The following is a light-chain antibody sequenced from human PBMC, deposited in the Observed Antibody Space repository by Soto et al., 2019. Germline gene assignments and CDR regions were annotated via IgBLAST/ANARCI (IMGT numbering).Light chain of an antibody. CDR3: SSYTSSSTV. V-gene: IGLV2-14*03. CDR1: SSDVGGYNS. Sequence: QSALTQPASVSGSPGQSITISCTGTSSDVGGYNSVSWYQQHPGKAPKLMIYDVSNRPSGVSNRCSGSKSGNTASLTISGIQAEDEADYYCSSYTSSSTVFAGGTKLTVL. J-gene: IGLJ3*02. CDR2: DVS.